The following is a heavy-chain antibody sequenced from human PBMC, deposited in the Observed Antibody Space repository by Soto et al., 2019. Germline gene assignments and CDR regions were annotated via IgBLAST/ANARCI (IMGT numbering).Heavy chain of an antibody. V-gene: IGHV1-69*13. D-gene: IGHD2-15*01. Sequence: SSVKVSCKASGGTFDNYAVSWVRQAPGEGLEWMGGIIPMFETVNYAQRFQGRLTIAADESTSTAYMELTSLTSADTAIYFCARGLRTGNYGMDVWGQGTTVTVSS. J-gene: IGHJ6*02. CDR2: IIPMFETV. CDR3: ARGLRTGNYGMDV. CDR1: GGTFDNYA.